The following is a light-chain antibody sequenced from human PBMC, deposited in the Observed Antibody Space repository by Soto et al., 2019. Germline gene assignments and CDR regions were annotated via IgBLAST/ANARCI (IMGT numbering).Light chain of an antibody. Sequence: DIQMTQSPSSLSASVGDRVTITCRASQSINKYINWYQQKPGKAPNLLINGASSLQSGVPSRFSGSGSGTDFTLTISNLQPEDFATYYCQPTYSTPFTFGPGTKVDIK. V-gene: IGKV1-39*01. CDR2: GAS. CDR1: QSINKY. J-gene: IGKJ3*01. CDR3: QPTYSTPFT.